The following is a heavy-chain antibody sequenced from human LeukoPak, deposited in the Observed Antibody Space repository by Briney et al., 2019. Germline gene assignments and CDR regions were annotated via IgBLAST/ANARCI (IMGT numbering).Heavy chain of an antibody. D-gene: IGHD3-9*01. CDR1: GNSISSYC. CDR3: AASGDHDILTGSYYYGMDV. Sequence: SETLSLTCTVSGNSISSYCWNWIRQPPGKGLEWIGYIYYSGRTNYNPSLKSRVTISIDTSKDQFSLKLTSVTAADTAVYYCAASGDHDILTGSYYYGMDVWGQGTTVTVSS. CDR2: IYYSGRT. J-gene: IGHJ6*02. V-gene: IGHV4-59*08.